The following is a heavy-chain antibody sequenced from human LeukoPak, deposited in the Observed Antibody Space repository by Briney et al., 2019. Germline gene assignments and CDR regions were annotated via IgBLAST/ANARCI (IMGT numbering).Heavy chain of an antibody. CDR1: GFTFSSYS. CDR2: ISSSSSYI. D-gene: IGHD6-19*01. J-gene: IGHJ4*02. V-gene: IGHV3-21*01. Sequence: GGSLRLSCAASGFTFSSYSMYWVRQAPGKGLEWVSSISSSSSYIYYADSVRGRFTISRDNAKNSLYLQMNSLRAEDTAVYYCARETWGSAGIAVAGTVDYWGQGTLVTVSS. CDR3: ARETWGSAGIAVAGTVDY.